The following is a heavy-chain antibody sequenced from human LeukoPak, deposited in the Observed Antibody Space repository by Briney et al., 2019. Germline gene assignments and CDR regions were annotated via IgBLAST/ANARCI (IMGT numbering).Heavy chain of an antibody. Sequence: SETLSLTCTVSGGSISSYYWSWIRQPPGKGLEWIGYIYYSGSTNYNPSLKSRVTISVDTSKNQFSLKLSSVTAADTAVYYCAREVRDSSGLYYFDYWGQGTLVTVSS. J-gene: IGHJ4*02. CDR1: GGSISSYY. V-gene: IGHV4-59*01. CDR3: AREVRDSSGLYYFDY. D-gene: IGHD3-22*01. CDR2: IYYSGST.